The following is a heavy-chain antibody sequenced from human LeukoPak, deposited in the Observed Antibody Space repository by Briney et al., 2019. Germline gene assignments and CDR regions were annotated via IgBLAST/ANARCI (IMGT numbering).Heavy chain of an antibody. V-gene: IGHV1-69*13. J-gene: IGHJ4*02. CDR2: IIPIFGTA. Sequence: SVKVSCKASGYTFTSYGISWVRQAPGQGLEWMGGIIPIFGTANYAQKFQGRVTITADESTSTAYMELSSLRSEDTAVYYCARDGHRMYYYATSDYRFDYWGQGTLVTVSS. CDR1: GYTFTSYG. CDR3: ARDGHRMYYYATSDYRFDY. D-gene: IGHD3-22*01.